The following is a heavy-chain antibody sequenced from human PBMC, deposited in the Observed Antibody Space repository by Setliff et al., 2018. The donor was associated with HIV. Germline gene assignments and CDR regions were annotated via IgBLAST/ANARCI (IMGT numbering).Heavy chain of an antibody. CDR1: GHTPRHYG. Sequence: RASVKVSCKASGHTPRHYGINWIRQAPGQGLEWVGSLIPVLGEPHYAPRFQDRVTITADDSTNTAYLELSNLRFDDTATYYCARGVLYGLSEYWGTGSLVTVSS. CDR3: ARGVLYGLSEY. V-gene: IGHV1-69*11. J-gene: IGHJ4*02. CDR2: LIPVLGEP. D-gene: IGHD3-10*01.